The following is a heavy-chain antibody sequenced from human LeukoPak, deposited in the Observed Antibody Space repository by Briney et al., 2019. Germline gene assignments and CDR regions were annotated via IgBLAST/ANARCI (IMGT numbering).Heavy chain of an antibody. CDR1: GFSFSSTW. D-gene: IGHD3-16*01. J-gene: IGHJ4*02. CDR2: INIDGSQR. V-gene: IGHV3-7*03. Sequence: GGSLRLSCAASGFSFSSTWMTWVRQTPGKGLELVSNINIDGSQRYHAYSVEGRFDISRDNVKNTLYLQMNSLRVEDTAVYYCARDPGWGALDYWGQGALVIVSS. CDR3: ARDPGWGALDY.